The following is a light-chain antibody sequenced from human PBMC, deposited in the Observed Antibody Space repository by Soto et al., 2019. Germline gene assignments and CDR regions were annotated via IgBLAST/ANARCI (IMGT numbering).Light chain of an antibody. CDR3: QQHNNWPRT. CDR2: GAS. J-gene: IGKJ1*01. Sequence: EIVMTQSPATLSVSPGERATLSCRASQSVSSNLAWYQQKPGQAPMLLIYGASTRSTGIPARFSGSGSGTEFTLTISSLQPEDFAVYYCQQHNNWPRTFGQGTKVEIK. V-gene: IGKV3-15*01. CDR1: QSVSSN.